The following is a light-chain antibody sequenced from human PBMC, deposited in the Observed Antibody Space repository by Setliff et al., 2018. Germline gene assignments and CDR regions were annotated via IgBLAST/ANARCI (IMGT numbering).Light chain of an antibody. V-gene: IGLV1-40*01. CDR2: GNI. Sequence: QSALTQSPSVSGAPGQRVTISCIGSISDIGAGYDVHWYRHLPGTAPQLLIYGNINRPSGVPDRFSGSKSGTSASLAITGLQAEDEADYYCQSYDSNLSAPYVFGTGTKVTVL. CDR1: ISDIGAGYD. J-gene: IGLJ1*01. CDR3: QSYDSNLSAPYV.